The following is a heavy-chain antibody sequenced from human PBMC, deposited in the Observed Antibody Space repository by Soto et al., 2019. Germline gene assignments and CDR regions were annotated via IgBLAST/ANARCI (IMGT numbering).Heavy chain of an antibody. CDR1: GYSFTSYW. J-gene: IGHJ6*02. CDR3: ARPREAGKNYYGVDV. D-gene: IGHD6-19*01. CDR2: IYPGDSDT. V-gene: IGHV5-51*01. Sequence: GESLKISCKCAGYSFTSYWIVWVRQMPGKGLEWMGIIYPGDSDTRYSPSFQGQVTISADKSISTAYLQWSSLKASDTAMYYCARPREAGKNYYGVDVWGQGTTVTVSS.